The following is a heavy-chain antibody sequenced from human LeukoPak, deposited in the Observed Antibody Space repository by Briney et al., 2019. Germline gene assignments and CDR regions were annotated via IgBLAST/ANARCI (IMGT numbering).Heavy chain of an antibody. CDR3: ARGGGSYPYYYMDV. V-gene: IGHV3-21*01. Sequence: GGSLRLSCAASGFTFSSYSMNWVRQAPGKGLEWVSSISSSSSYIYYADSVKGRFTIPRDNAKNSLYLQMNSLRAEDTAVYYCARGGGSYPYYYMDVWGKGTTVTVSS. CDR2: ISSSSSYI. CDR1: GFTFSSYS. D-gene: IGHD1-26*01. J-gene: IGHJ6*03.